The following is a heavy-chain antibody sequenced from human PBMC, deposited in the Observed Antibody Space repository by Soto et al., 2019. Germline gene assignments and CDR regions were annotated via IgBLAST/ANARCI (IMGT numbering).Heavy chain of an antibody. CDR3: ARDQGSSWYGDYFDY. Sequence: QVQLQESGPGLVKPSETLSLTCTVSGGSISSYYWSWIRQPAGKGLEWIGRIYTSGSTNYNPSLKTRVTMSVDTSKNQFSLKLSSVTAADTAVYYCARDQGSSWYGDYFDYWGQGTLVTVSS. CDR2: IYTSGST. V-gene: IGHV4-4*07. J-gene: IGHJ4*02. CDR1: GGSISSYY. D-gene: IGHD6-13*01.